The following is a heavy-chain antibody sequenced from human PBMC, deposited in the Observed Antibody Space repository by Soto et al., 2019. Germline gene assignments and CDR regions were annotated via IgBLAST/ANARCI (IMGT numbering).Heavy chain of an antibody. D-gene: IGHD2-2*02. Sequence: KQSQTLSLTCTVSGGSISSYYWSWIRQPPGKGLEWIGYIYYSGSTNYNPSLKSRVTISVDTSKNQFSLKLSSVTAADTAVYYCARVAQGLLNPQFDPWGQGTLVTVSS. V-gene: IGHV4-59*01. CDR2: IYYSGST. CDR3: ARVAQGLLNPQFDP. J-gene: IGHJ5*02. CDR1: GGSISSYY.